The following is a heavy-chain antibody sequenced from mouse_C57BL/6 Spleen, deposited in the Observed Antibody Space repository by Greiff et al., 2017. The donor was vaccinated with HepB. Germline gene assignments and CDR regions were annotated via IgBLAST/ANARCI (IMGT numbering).Heavy chain of an antibody. V-gene: IGHV1-53*01. CDR3: ARGPSYYYGSRVDY. Sequence: QVQLQQPGTELVKPGASVKLSCKASGYTFTSYWMHWVKQRPGQGLEWIGNINPSNGGTNYNEKFKSKATLTVDKSSSTAYMQLSSLTSEDSAVYYFARGPSYYYGSRVDYWGQGTTLTVSS. D-gene: IGHD1-1*01. CDR2: INPSNGGT. J-gene: IGHJ2*01. CDR1: GYTFTSYW.